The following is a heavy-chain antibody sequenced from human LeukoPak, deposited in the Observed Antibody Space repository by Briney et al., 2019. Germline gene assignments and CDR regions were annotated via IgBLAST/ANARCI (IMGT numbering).Heavy chain of an antibody. CDR3: ARDLGYNYDY. CDR1: GGSISSYY. CDR2: IYYSGST. V-gene: IGHV4-59*01. Sequence: PSETLSLTCTVSGGSISSYYWSWIRQPPGKGLEWIGYIYYSGSTNYNPSLKSRVTISVDTSKNQFSLKLSSVTAADTAVHYCARDLGYNYDYWGQGTLVTVSS. D-gene: IGHD5-24*01. J-gene: IGHJ4*02.